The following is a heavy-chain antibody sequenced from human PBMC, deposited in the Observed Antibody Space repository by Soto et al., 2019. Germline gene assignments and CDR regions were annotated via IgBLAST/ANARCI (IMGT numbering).Heavy chain of an antibody. CDR1: GLTFSNYG. D-gene: IGHD1-20*01. V-gene: IGHV3-30*18. CDR3: AKNVPVYTENNTGMDD. CDR2: ISYDGSNK. J-gene: IGHJ6*02. Sequence: QVQLVESGGGVVQPGRSLRLSCAASGLTFSNYGMHWVRQAPGKGLEWVSVISYDGSNKYYADSVKGRITISRDNSKNTLYTQMNSLKTEDTAVYYCAKNVPVYTENNTGMDDWGQGTTVTVSS.